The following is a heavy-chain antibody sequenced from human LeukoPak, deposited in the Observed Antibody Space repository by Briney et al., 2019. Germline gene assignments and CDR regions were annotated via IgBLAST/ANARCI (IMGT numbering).Heavy chain of an antibody. V-gene: IGHV1-69*04. Sequence: SVKVSCKASGGTFSSCAISWVRQAPGQGLEWMGRIIPIFVITNYAQKFQGRVTITADKSTSTAYMELSSLRSEDTAVYYCARQDCTNGVCYWGWFDPWGQGTLVTVSS. CDR3: ARQDCTNGVCYWGWFDP. CDR1: GGTFSSCA. J-gene: IGHJ5*02. D-gene: IGHD2-8*01. CDR2: IIPIFVIT.